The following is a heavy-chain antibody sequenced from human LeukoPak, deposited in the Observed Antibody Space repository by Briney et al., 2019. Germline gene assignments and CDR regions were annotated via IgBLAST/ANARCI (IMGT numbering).Heavy chain of an antibody. CDR3: AKGGGSYQSYFDY. V-gene: IGHV3-23*01. D-gene: IGHD1-26*01. Sequence: GGSLRLSCAASGFTFSSYAMSWVRQAPGKGLEWASAISGSGSSTYYADSVRGHFTISRDDSKNTLYLQMNGLRAEDTAVYYCAKGGGSYQSYFDYWGQGTLVTVSS. CDR2: ISGSGSST. J-gene: IGHJ4*02. CDR1: GFTFSSYA.